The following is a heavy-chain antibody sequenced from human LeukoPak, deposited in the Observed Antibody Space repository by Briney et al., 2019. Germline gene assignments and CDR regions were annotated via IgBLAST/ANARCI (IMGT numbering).Heavy chain of an antibody. Sequence: PGGSLRLSCAASGIMFSDYSMSWVRQAPGKGLEWVSIISGSGAHTYYAASVTGRFTLSRDNSKNTLFLRMNSLRVEDTAVYFCAKMYHMHTSYYYGMDVWGHGTAVTASS. D-gene: IGHD2-2*01. V-gene: IGHV3-23*01. CDR1: GIMFSDYS. CDR3: AKMYHMHTSYYYGMDV. J-gene: IGHJ6*02. CDR2: ISGSGAHT.